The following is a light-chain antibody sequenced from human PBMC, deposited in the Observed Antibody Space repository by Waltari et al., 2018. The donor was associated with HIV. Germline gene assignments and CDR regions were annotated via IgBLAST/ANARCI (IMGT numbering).Light chain of an antibody. Sequence: QSVLTQPPSVSGAPGRSVIITCAGNSSNIGAPYDVHWYQQLQGAAPKPLISISANRPAAVQDRLAVSKSGTSASLAITGLQAGDEADYYCQSYDSGLRASVFGGGTNLTVL. CDR3: QSYDSGLRASV. J-gene: IGLJ3*02. CDR2: ISA. V-gene: IGLV1-40*01. CDR1: SSNIGAPYD.